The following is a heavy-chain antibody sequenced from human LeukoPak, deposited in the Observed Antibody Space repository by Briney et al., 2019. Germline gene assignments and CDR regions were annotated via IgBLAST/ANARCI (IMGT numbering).Heavy chain of an antibody. CDR2: ITPTTSYI. D-gene: IGHD3-22*01. Sequence: KPGGSLTLSCSASGLGFSSFSFIWIRQAPGKGLEWVSSITPTTSYIYYADSVRGRFTISRENAKNSLYLQMNSLRAEDTAVYYCARLRRTSDSSGYNYYYDYWGQGTLVTVSS. V-gene: IGHV3-21*01. J-gene: IGHJ4*02. CDR3: ARLRRTSDSSGYNYYYDY. CDR1: GLGFSSFS.